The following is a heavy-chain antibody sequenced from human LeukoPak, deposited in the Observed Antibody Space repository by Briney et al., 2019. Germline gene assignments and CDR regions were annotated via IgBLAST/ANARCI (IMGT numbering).Heavy chain of an antibody. Sequence: SETLSLTCAVSGGSISSGGYSWSWIRQPPGKGLEWIGYIYYSGSTYYNPSLKSRVTISVDTSKNQFSLKLSSVTAADTAVYYCAREVEMATIQGYYYYMDVWGKGTTVTVSS. J-gene: IGHJ6*03. D-gene: IGHD5-24*01. CDR2: IYYSGST. CDR1: GGSISSGGYS. V-gene: IGHV4-30-4*07. CDR3: AREVEMATIQGYYYYMDV.